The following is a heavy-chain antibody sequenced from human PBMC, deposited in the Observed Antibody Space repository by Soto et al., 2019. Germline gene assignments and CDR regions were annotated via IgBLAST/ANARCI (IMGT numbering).Heavy chain of an antibody. J-gene: IGHJ4*02. CDR2: ISAYNGNT. V-gene: IGHV1-18*01. CDR3: ARSHGFLERNLGDY. CDR1: RYTFASCG. D-gene: IGHD3-3*01. Sequence: GASVKVSSKASRYTFASCGISWLRQAPGQGLEWMGWISAYNGNTNYAQKLQGRVTMTTDTSTSTAYMELRSLRSDDTAVYYCARSHGFLERNLGDYWGQGTLVTVSS.